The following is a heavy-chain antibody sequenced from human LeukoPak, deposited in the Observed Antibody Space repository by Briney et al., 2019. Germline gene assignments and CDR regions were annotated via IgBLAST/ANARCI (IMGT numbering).Heavy chain of an antibody. Sequence: ASVKVSCKASGYTFTSYGISWVRQAPGQGLEWMGWISAYNGNTNYAQKLQGRVTMTTDTSTSTAYMELRSLRSDDTAVYYCARSFTDYDGHGYAFSYYWGQGTLVTVSS. V-gene: IGHV1-18*01. J-gene: IGHJ4*02. CDR2: ISAYNGNT. CDR1: GYTFTSYG. CDR3: ARSFTDYDGHGYAFSYY. D-gene: IGHD3-22*01.